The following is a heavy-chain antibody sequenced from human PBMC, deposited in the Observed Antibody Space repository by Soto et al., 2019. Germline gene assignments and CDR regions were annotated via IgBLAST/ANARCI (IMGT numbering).Heavy chain of an antibody. CDR1: GGSFTSNNW. D-gene: IGHD1-7*01. CDR2: IYRTGST. Sequence: QVQLQESGPGLVKPSGTLSLTCAVSGGSFTSNNWWTWVRQPPGQGLEWIGKIYRTGSTNYNPSLKHRVTISPDKSENKFSLKVTSLTAADAAVYYCASRDPGTSVDYWGQGTLVTVSS. CDR3: ASRDPGTSVDY. J-gene: IGHJ4*02. V-gene: IGHV4-4*02.